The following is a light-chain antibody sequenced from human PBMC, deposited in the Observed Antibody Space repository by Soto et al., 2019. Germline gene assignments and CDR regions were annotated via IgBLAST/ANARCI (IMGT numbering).Light chain of an antibody. J-gene: IGKJ1*01. Sequence: EIVLTQYPGTLSLSPGERATLSCRASQSVTTNYLAWYQQNPGQAPRLLIYGASSRATGIPDRFSGSGSGTDFTLTVSRLEPEDFAAYHCQQYATSPWTFGQGTKVEIK. CDR2: GAS. CDR3: QQYATSPWT. V-gene: IGKV3-20*01. CDR1: QSVTTNY.